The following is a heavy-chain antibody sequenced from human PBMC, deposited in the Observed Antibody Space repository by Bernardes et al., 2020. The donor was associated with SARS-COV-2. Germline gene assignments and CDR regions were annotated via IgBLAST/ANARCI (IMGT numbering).Heavy chain of an antibody. D-gene: IGHD3-3*01. J-gene: IGHJ5*02. CDR1: GGSFSGYS. V-gene: IGHV4-34*01. Sequence: SETLSLTRAVYGGSFSGYSWSWMRQSPGKGLEWIGDINHSGSTNYNPSLKTRVTMSLDTSKNQFSLKLSSVTAADTAVYYCASGLGLPCTIFGVVQSWWFDPWGQGTLVTVSS. CDR3: ASGLGLPCTIFGVVQSWWFDP. CDR2: INHSGST.